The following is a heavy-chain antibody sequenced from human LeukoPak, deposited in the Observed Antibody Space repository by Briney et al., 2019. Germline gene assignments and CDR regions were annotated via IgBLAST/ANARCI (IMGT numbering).Heavy chain of an antibody. CDR1: GFTFSNYW. J-gene: IGHJ4*02. CDR3: VREYTTSSRRYFDY. CDR2: INIDGSST. D-gene: IGHD6-6*01. Sequence: GGSLRLSCAASGFTFSNYWMHWVRQPAGKGLVWVSRINIDGSSTNYADSVKGRFTVSRDNAKNTLFLQMKGLRVDDTATYYCVREYTTSSRRYFDYWGQGDLVTVSA. V-gene: IGHV3-74*01.